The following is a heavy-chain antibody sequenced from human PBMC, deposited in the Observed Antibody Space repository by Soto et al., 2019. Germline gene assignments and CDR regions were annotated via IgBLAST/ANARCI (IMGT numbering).Heavy chain of an antibody. D-gene: IGHD7-27*01. V-gene: IGHV4-39*01. Sequence: SETLSLTCTVSGGSISSSSYYWGWIRQPPGKGLEWIGSIYYSGSTYYNPSLKSRVTISVDTSKNQFSLKLSSVTAADTAVYYCARRKNNWGTLYDYWGQGTLVTVSS. CDR3: ARRKNNWGTLYDY. CDR1: GGSISSSSYY. CDR2: IYYSGST. J-gene: IGHJ4*02.